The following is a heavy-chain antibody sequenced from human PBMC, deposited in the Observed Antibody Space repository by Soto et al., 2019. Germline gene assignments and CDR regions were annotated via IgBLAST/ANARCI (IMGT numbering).Heavy chain of an antibody. J-gene: IGHJ4*02. CDR3: ATNYGSGSTHFDY. Sequence: QVQLVQSGAEVKKPGSPVRVSCTASGDTFNFYTISWVRQVPGQGPEWMGKIIPMLGMSNYAQKFQGRVTIMADNTTSTVYMNLSGLTSEDTAVYYSATNYGSGSTHFDYWGQGTLVTVSS. CDR1: GDTFNFYT. D-gene: IGHD3-10*01. CDR2: IIPMLGMS. V-gene: IGHV1-69*02.